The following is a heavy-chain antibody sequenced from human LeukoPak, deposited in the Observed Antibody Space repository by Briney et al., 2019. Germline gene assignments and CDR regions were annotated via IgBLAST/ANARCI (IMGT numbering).Heavy chain of an antibody. D-gene: IGHD4-11*01. Sequence: SQTLSLTCTVSGGSLSSGGYYWSWIRQPAGKGPEWIGRIYTNGNTNYNPSLKSRVTISVDTSKNQFSLKLSSVTAADTAVYYCARRYNNYGYYYYYMDVWGKGTTVTVSS. CDR3: ARRYNNYGYYYYYMDV. V-gene: IGHV4-61*02. J-gene: IGHJ6*03. CDR1: GGSLSSGGYY. CDR2: IYTNGNT.